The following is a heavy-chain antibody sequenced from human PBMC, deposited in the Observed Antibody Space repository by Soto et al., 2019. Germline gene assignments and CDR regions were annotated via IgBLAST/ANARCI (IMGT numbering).Heavy chain of an antibody. CDR3: ARTSSSSWYGADY. V-gene: IGHV4-59*08. Sequence: SETLALTCTFSGGSISRYYWSWSRQPPGKGLEWIGYIYYSGSTNYNPSLKSRVTISVDTSKNQFSLKLSSVTAADTAVYYCARTSSSSWYGADYWGQGTLVTVSS. D-gene: IGHD6-13*01. CDR2: IYYSGST. J-gene: IGHJ4*02. CDR1: GGSISRYY.